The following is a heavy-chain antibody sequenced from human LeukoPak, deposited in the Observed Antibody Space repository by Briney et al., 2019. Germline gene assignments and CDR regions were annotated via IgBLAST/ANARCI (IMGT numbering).Heavy chain of an antibody. J-gene: IGHJ4*02. D-gene: IGHD1-1*01. CDR3: AKARGLTTGMAIDY. V-gene: IGHV3-9*01. CDR1: GFTFDDYA. CDR2: ISWNSGSI. Sequence: GGSLRLSCAASGFTFDDYAMHWVRQAPGKGLEWVSGISWNSGSIGYADSVKGRFTISRDNAKNSLYLQMNSLRAEDTALYYCAKARGLTTGMAIDYWGQGTLVTVSS.